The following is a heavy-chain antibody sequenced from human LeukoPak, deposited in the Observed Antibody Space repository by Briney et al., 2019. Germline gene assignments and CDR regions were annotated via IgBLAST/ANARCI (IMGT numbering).Heavy chain of an antibody. Sequence: SETLSLTCTVSGGSISSYYWSWIRQPPGKGLGWIGYIYYSGSTNYNPSLKSRVTISVDTSKNQFSLKLSSVTAADTAVYYCARLWYYYDSSGYYGEFDYWGQGTLATVSS. D-gene: IGHD3-22*01. CDR3: ARLWYYYDSSGYYGEFDY. CDR1: GGSISSYY. V-gene: IGHV4-59*01. CDR2: IYYSGST. J-gene: IGHJ4*02.